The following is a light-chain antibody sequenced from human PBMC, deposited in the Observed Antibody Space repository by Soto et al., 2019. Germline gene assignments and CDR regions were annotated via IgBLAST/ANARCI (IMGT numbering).Light chain of an antibody. J-gene: IGLJ3*02. CDR3: SSHAGIINVV. V-gene: IGLV2-8*01. CDR1: SSDVGGYNY. Sequence: QSALTQPPSASGSPGQSVTISCTGTSSDVGGYNYVSWYQQHPGKAPKLMIYEVTKRPSGVPDGFSGSKSGNTASLTVSGLLAEDEADYYCSSHAGIINVVFGGGTKLTVL. CDR2: EVT.